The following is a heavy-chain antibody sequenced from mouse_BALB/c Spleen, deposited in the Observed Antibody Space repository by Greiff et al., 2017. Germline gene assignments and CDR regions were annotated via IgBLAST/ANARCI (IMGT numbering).Heavy chain of an antibody. Sequence: EVKLVESGGGLVQPGGSLRLSCATSGFTFTDYYMSWVRQPPGKALEWLGFIRNKANGYTTEYSASVKGRFTISRDNSQSILYLQMNTLRAEDSATYYCARDERYFDYWGQGTTLTVSS. CDR3: ARDERYFDY. J-gene: IGHJ2*01. V-gene: IGHV7-3*02. CDR2: IRNKANGYTT. CDR1: GFTFTDYY.